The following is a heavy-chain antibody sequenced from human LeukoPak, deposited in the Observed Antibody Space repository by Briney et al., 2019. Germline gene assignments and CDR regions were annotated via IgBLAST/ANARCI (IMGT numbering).Heavy chain of an antibody. CDR2: IYSGGST. D-gene: IGHD2-2*01. CDR3: ARGLNVVVPAAMNYFDY. Sequence: GGSLRLSCAASGFTVSSNYMSWVRQAPGKGLEWVSVIYSGGSTCYADFVKGRFTISRDNSKNTLYLQMNSLRAEDTAVYYCARGLNVVVPAAMNYFDYWGQGTLVTVSS. J-gene: IGHJ4*02. CDR1: GFTVSSNY. V-gene: IGHV3-66*01.